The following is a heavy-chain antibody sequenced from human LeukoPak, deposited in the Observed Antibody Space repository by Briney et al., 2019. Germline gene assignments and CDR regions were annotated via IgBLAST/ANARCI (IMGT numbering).Heavy chain of an antibody. V-gene: IGHV1-2*02. Sequence: GASVKVSCKASGYTFTDYYMHWVRQAPGQGLEWMGWITPNSGATKYAQKFRGRVSMTRDTSINTAYMELSRLRSDDTAIYYCARVSRFYYDSSADFDYWGQGTLVTVSS. J-gene: IGHJ4*02. CDR2: ITPNSGAT. CDR3: ARVSRFYYDSSADFDY. D-gene: IGHD3-22*01. CDR1: GYTFTDYY.